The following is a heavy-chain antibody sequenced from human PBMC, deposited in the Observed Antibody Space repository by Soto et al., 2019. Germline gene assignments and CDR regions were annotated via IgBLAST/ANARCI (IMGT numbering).Heavy chain of an antibody. Sequence: QVQLQESGPGLVKPSETLSLTCTVSGGSISSYYWSWIRQPPGQGLEWIGYIYYSGSTNYNPSLKGRVTISVDTSKNQFSLMLGSVSAADTAVYYCARQPIEGIMIFGVVTALSYFYYLGQGTLVTVSS. CDR3: ARQPIEGIMIFGVVTALSYFYY. D-gene: IGHD3-3*01. CDR1: GGSISSYY. V-gene: IGHV4-59*08. J-gene: IGHJ4*02. CDR2: IYYSGST.